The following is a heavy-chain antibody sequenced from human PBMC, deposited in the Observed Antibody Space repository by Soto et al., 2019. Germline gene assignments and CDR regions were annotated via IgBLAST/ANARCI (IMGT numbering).Heavy chain of an antibody. Sequence: GASVKVSCKASGYTFTSYGISWVRQAPGQGLERMGWISAYNGNTNYAQKLQGRVTMTTDTSTSTAYRELRSLRSDDTAVYYCARGWRGTSVAPNPYYYYMNVWGKGTTVTVAS. CDR1: GYTFTSYG. J-gene: IGHJ6*03. D-gene: IGHD3-3*01. CDR3: ARGWRGTSVAPNPYYYYMNV. V-gene: IGHV1-18*01. CDR2: ISAYNGNT.